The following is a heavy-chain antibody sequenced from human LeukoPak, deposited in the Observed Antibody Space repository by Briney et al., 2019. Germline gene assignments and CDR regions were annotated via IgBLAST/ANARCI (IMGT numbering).Heavy chain of an antibody. V-gene: IGHV3-15*07. J-gene: IGHJ6*02. D-gene: IGHD6-19*01. CDR3: TCGWYYYYGMDV. CDR1: GFTFSSYA. Sequence: GGSLRLSCAASGFTFSSYAMNWVRQAPGKGLEWVGRIKSKTDGGTTDYAAPVKGRFTISRDDSKNTLYLQMNSLKTEDTAVHYCTCGWYYYYGMDVWGQGTTVTVSS. CDR2: IKSKTDGGTT.